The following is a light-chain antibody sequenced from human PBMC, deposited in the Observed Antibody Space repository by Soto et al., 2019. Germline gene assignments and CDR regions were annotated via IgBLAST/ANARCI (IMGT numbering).Light chain of an antibody. CDR2: AAS. Sequence: DIQMAQSPSSLSASVGYRVTINCRASQGISNYLAWYQQKQGKVPKLLIFAASTLQSGVPSRFSGIGSGTDFTLTISSLQPEHVATYYCQKYNSAPLTFGGGTKVDIK. J-gene: IGKJ4*01. V-gene: IGKV1-27*01. CDR3: QKYNSAPLT. CDR1: QGISNY.